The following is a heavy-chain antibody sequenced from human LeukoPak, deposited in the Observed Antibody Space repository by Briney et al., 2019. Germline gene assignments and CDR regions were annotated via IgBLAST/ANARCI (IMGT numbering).Heavy chain of an antibody. J-gene: IGHJ4*02. Sequence: PGGSLRVSCGGTGFTFSNHAMSWVRQAPGKGLEWISVISGSGASAYYADSVRGRFTISRDNSKNTLILQMSSLRAEDTAIYYCAKAWGGTSRNYFDSWGQGTLVTASS. CDR1: GFTFSNHA. CDR3: AKAWGGTSRNYFDS. CDR2: ISGSGASA. D-gene: IGHD1/OR15-1a*01. V-gene: IGHV3-23*01.